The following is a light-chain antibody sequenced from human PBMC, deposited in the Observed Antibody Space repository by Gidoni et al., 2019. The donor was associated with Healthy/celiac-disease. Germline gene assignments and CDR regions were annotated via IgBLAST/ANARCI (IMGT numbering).Light chain of an antibody. CDR2: DAS. J-gene: IGKJ4*01. CDR3: QQRSNWPLT. CDR1: QSVSSY. Sequence: ETVLTQSPATLSLSPGERATLSCRASQSVSSYLAWYQQKPGQAPRLLIYDASNRATGIPARFSGSGSGTDFTLTISSLEPEDFAVYYCQQRSNWPLTFXGXTKVEIK. V-gene: IGKV3-11*01.